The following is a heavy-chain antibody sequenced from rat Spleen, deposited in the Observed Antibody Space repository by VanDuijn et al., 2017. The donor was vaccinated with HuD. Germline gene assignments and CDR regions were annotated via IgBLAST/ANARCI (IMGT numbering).Heavy chain of an antibody. CDR2: INYHGSSI. Sequence: EVQLVESGGGLVQPVRSLKISCAPSGFIVSYYPLAWVRQAPTKGLEWVSSINYHGSSIYFRDSLKGRFTIARDNAKNTQYLQMDSLRSEDTATYYCARDYSNFFPYWYFDFWGPGTMVTVSS. V-gene: IGHV5-29*01. CDR3: ARDYSNFFPYWYFDF. CDR1: GFIVSYYP. J-gene: IGHJ1*01. D-gene: IGHD1-2*01.